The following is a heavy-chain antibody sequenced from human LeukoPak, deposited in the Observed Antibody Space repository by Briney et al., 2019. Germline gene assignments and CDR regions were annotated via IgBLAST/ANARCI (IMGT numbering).Heavy chain of an antibody. CDR3: AKVGRRYYDSSGYYYFDY. D-gene: IGHD3-22*01. CDR1: GFTFSSYA. V-gene: IGHV3-23*01. CDR2: ISGSGGST. J-gene: IGHJ4*02. Sequence: GGSLRLSCVASGFTFSSYAMSWVRQAPGKGLEWVSAISGSGGSTYYADSVKGRFTISRDNSKNTLYLQMNSLRAEDTAVYYCAKVGRRYYDSSGYYYFDYWGQGTLVTVSS.